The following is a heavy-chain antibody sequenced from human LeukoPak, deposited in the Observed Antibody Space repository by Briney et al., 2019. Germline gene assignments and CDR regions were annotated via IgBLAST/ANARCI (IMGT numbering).Heavy chain of an antibody. D-gene: IGHD3-22*01. V-gene: IGHV3-23*01. CDR2: MSGSGGVT. Sequence: GGSLRLSCAASGFTFSNYAMSWVRQAPGKGLEWVSGMSGSGGVTYYADSVKGRFTISRDNSMKTLYLQMNSLRAEDTAVYYCAKDLHYYDSSGYDYWGQGTLVTVSS. CDR3: AKDLHYYDSSGYDY. J-gene: IGHJ4*02. CDR1: GFTFSNYA.